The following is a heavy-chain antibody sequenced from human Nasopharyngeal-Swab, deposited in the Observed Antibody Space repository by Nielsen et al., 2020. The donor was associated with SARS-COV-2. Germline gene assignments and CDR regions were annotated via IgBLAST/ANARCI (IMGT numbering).Heavy chain of an antibody. Sequence: GESLKISCAASGFTFSSYAMHWVRQAPGKGLEWVAVISYDGSNKYYADSVKGRFTISRDNSKNTLYLQMNSLRAKDTAVYYCARERERALWFGELLYGMDVWGQGTTVTVSS. J-gene: IGHJ6*02. CDR3: ARERERALWFGELLYGMDV. D-gene: IGHD3-10*01. CDR2: ISYDGSNK. V-gene: IGHV3-30*04. CDR1: GFTFSSYA.